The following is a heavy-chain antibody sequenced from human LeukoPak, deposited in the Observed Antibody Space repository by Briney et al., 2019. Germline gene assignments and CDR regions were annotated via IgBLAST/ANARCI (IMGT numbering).Heavy chain of an antibody. V-gene: IGHV4-39*07. Sequence: SETLSLTCIVPGGSISSSSYYWAWIRQSPGKGLEWIGTFSSGGSAYYNPSLTSRVSISKDTSNNQFSLRLYSVTAADTAVYYCARKQTGTMYDVWGQGTQVTVSS. CDR1: GGSISSSSYY. CDR2: FSSGGSA. D-gene: IGHD1-7*01. J-gene: IGHJ4*02. CDR3: ARKQTGTMYDV.